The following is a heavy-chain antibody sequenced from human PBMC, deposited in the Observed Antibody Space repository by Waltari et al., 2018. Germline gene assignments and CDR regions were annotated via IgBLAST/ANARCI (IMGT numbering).Heavy chain of an antibody. CDR2: IYHSVCT. V-gene: IGHV4-38-2*01. Sequence: QVQLQESGPGLVKPSETLSLTCAVSGYSISSGYYWGWIRQPSGKGLEWIGSIYHSVCTDSNPSLKSGGTISVDPSKNQFSLKLSSLTAADTAVYYCARVGAGYGGKLDDAFDIWGQGTMVTVSS. J-gene: IGHJ3*02. CDR1: GYSISSGYY. D-gene: IGHD2-15*01. CDR3: ARVGAGYGGKLDDAFDI.